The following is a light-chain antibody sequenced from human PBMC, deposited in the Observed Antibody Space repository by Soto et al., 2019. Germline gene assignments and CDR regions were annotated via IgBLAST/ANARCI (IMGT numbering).Light chain of an antibody. CDR1: QSVSSN. CDR2: GAS. J-gene: IGKJ4*01. V-gene: IGKV3-15*01. CDR3: QQYNNWPLL. Sequence: EIVMTQSPATLSVSPGERATLSCRASQSVSSNLAWYQQKPGQTPRLLIYGASNRATGIPARFSGSGSGTEFTLTISSLQSEDFAVYYCQQYNNWPLLFGGGTKVEIK.